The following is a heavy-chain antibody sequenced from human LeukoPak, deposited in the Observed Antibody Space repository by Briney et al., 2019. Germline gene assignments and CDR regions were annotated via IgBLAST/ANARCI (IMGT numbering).Heavy chain of an antibody. D-gene: IGHD3-10*01. Sequence: NPSETLSLTCTVSGGSISSSSYYWGWIRQPPGKGLEWIGSIYYSGSTNYNPSLKSRVTMSVDTSKNQFSLKLSSVTAADTAVYYCARSGAWFDYWGQGTLVTVSS. V-gene: IGHV4-39*07. J-gene: IGHJ4*02. CDR2: IYYSGST. CDR3: ARSGAWFDY. CDR1: GGSISSSSYY.